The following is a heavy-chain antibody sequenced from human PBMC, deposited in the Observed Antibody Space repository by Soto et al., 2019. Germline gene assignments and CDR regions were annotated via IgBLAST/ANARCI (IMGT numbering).Heavy chain of an antibody. J-gene: IGHJ4*02. CDR3: ARYLPTGGGELGRFGDAEGEQFDY. CDR2: IIPILGIA. V-gene: IGHV1-69*02. CDR1: GGTFSSYT. D-gene: IGHD3-10*01. Sequence: QVQLVQSGAEVKKPGSSVKVSCKASGGTFSSYTISWVRQAPGQGLEWMGRIIPILGIANYAQKFQGRVTITADKSTSTAYMALSSLRSEDTAVCYCARYLPTGGGELGRFGDAEGEQFDYWGQGTLVTVSS.